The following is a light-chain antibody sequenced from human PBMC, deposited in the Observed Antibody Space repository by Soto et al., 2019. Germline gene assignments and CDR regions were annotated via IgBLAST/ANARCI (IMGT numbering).Light chain of an antibody. J-gene: IGLJ1*01. CDR1: SSDIGRYNY. V-gene: IGLV2-8*01. CDR3: SSNAGSNSYV. CDR2: DVS. Sequence: QSALTQPPSASGSPGQSVTISCTGTSSDIGRYNYVSWYQQPPGTAPNLIIYDVSKRPSGVPDRSAGSKSGNTASLTVSGLQAEDEADYYCSSNAGSNSYVFGTGTKVTVL.